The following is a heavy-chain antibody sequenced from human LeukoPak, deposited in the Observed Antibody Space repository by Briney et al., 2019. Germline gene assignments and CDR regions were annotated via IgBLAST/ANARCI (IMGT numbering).Heavy chain of an antibody. J-gene: IGHJ4*02. D-gene: IGHD6-13*01. V-gene: IGHV3-7*01. Sequence: GGSLRLSCEASGFTFRDYWMTWVRQAPGKGLEWVANVKQDGTEKFYVDSVKGRFTISRDNGKNSLYLQMNSLRVEDTAIYYCARAGGTSWADYWGQGTLVAVSS. CDR1: GFTFRDYW. CDR2: VKQDGTEK. CDR3: ARAGGTSWADY.